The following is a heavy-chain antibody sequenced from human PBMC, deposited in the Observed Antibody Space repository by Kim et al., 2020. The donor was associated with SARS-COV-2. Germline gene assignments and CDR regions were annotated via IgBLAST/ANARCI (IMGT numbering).Heavy chain of an antibody. CDR1: GFTFSSYG. J-gene: IGHJ4*02. CDR3: AKGLSSASVDYYDSSGYFNDY. V-gene: IGHV3-30*18. D-gene: IGHD3-22*01. CDR2: ISYDGSNK. Sequence: GGSLRLSCAASGFTFSSYGMHWVRQAPGKGLEWVAVISYDGSNKYYADSVKGRFTISRDNSKNTLYLQMNSLRAEDTAVYYCAKGLSSASVDYYDSSGYFNDYWGQGTLVTVSS.